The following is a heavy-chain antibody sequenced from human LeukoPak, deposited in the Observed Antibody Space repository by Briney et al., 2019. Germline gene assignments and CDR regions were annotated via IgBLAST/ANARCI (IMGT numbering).Heavy chain of an antibody. Sequence: SETLSLTCTVSGGSISSSSYYWGWIRQPPGKGLEWIGSIYYSGTTYYNPSLKSRVTISVDTSKKQFSLKLRSVTAADTAVYYCARHEWGITNAFDIWGQGTMVTVSS. J-gene: IGHJ3*02. CDR2: IYYSGTT. V-gene: IGHV4-39*01. CDR1: GGSISSSSYY. CDR3: ARHEWGITNAFDI. D-gene: IGHD1-14*01.